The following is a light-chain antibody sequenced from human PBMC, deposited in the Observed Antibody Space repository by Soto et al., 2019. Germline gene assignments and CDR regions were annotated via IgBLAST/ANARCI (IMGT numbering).Light chain of an antibody. J-gene: IGKJ2*01. V-gene: IGKV1-39*01. Sequence: DIQMTQSPSSLSASVGDRVTITCRANQSISTFLNWYQHKPGKAPKVLIYAASYLQTGVPSRFSGSGSGTDFTLTISSLQPEDFATYYCQQTYRVPLAFGQGTKLEIK. CDR2: AAS. CDR1: QSISTF. CDR3: QQTYRVPLA.